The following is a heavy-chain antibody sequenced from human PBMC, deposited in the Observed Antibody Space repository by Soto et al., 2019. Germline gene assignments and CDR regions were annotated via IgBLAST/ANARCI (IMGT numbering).Heavy chain of an antibody. V-gene: IGHV1-8*01. CDR3: ARVGVLWFGEGGDV. Sequence: QVQLVQSGAEVKKPGASVKVSCKASGYTFTSYDINWVRQATGQGLEWMGWMNPNSGNTGYAQKFQGRVTMTRNTPIDKHDTELRSLRTEDTAVYYCARVGVLWFGEGGDVWGQGTTVTVSS. CDR2: MNPNSGNT. D-gene: IGHD3-10*01. CDR1: GYTFTSYD. J-gene: IGHJ6*02.